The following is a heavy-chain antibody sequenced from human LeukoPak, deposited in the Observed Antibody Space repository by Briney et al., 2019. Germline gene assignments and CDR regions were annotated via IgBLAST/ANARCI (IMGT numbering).Heavy chain of an antibody. CDR3: AKDLLARPDY. D-gene: IGHD2/OR15-2a*01. CDR1: GFTFSSYA. Sequence: GSLRLSCAASGFTFSSYAMTWVRQAPGKGLEWVSAISGSGGSTYYANSVKGRFTISRDNSKNTLHLQMNSLRAEDTAVYYCAKDLLARPDYWGQGTLVTVSS. J-gene: IGHJ4*02. V-gene: IGHV3-23*01. CDR2: ISGSGGST.